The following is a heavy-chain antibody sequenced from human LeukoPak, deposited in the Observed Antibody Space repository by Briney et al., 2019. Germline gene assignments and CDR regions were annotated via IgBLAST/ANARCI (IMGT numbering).Heavy chain of an antibody. D-gene: IGHD6-19*01. J-gene: IGHJ4*02. CDR2: IRYDGSIK. CDR3: GKGSSTSGCPDY. Sequence: GGSLRLSCAASGFTSNSYGMHWVRQAPGKGLDWVAFIRYDGSIKHYADSVKGRFTISRDNSKNTLFLQMNGLRPEDTAVYYCGKGSSTSGCPDYWGQGTLVTVSS. CDR1: GFTSNSYG. V-gene: IGHV3-30*02.